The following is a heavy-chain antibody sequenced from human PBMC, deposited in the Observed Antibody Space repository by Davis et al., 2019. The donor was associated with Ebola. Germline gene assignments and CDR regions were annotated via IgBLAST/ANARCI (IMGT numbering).Heavy chain of an antibody. CDR3: ARLSRLRVVVAATPYYGMDV. D-gene: IGHD2-15*01. CDR1: GYTFTSYG. Sequence: ASVKVSCKASGYTFTSYGISWVRQAPGQELEWMGWISAYNGNTNYAQKLQGRVTMTTDTSTSTAYMELRSLGPDDTAVYYCARLSRLRVVVAATPYYGMDVWGQGTTVTVSS. V-gene: IGHV1-18*04. J-gene: IGHJ6*02. CDR2: ISAYNGNT.